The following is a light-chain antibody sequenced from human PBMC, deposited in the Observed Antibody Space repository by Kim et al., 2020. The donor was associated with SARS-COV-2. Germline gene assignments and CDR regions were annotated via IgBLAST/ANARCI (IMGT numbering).Light chain of an antibody. J-gene: IGKJ1*01. CDR3: QQYNSYPWT. Sequence: ECVGDRVTITCRASQKISSWLAWYQQKPGKAPKLLIYKASSLESGVPSRFSGSGSGTEFTLTISSLQPDDFATYYCQQYNSYPWTFGQGTKVEIK. CDR1: QKISSW. CDR2: KAS. V-gene: IGKV1-5*03.